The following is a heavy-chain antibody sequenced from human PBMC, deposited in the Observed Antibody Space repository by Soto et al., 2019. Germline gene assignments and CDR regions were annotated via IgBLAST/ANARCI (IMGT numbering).Heavy chain of an antibody. CDR2: IDPGSGDA. V-gene: IGHV1-3*01. J-gene: IGHJ4*02. CDR3: TRDLNGGNPFDY. Sequence: VSVKVSCKPSGYTLTNYSIYWVRQAAGQGLEWLGWIDPGSGDATYSQKFQGRITLSRDNSASTFYMDLSSLTSEDTSVYFCTRDLNGGNPFDYWGRGTLVTVSS. D-gene: IGHD2-8*01. CDR1: GYTLTNYS.